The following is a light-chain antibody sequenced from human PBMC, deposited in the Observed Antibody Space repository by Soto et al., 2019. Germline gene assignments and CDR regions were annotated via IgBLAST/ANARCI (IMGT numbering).Light chain of an antibody. CDR1: QSISSW. CDR3: QQRSSAIT. Sequence: DVQITQSPSTLSASVGYRVAITCRASQSISSWLAWYQQKPGKAPKLLIYDASSLESGVPSRFSGSGSGTEFTLTISRIAPEDFAVYYCQQRSSAITFGQGTRLEIK. J-gene: IGKJ5*01. CDR2: DAS. V-gene: IGKV1-5*01.